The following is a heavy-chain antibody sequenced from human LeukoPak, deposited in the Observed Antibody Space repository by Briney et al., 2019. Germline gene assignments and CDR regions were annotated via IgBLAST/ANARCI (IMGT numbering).Heavy chain of an antibody. D-gene: IGHD3-22*01. CDR2: TWSDGSDK. J-gene: IGHJ5*02. V-gene: IGHV3-33*01. CDR1: GFSFSNCV. Sequence: GKSLRLSCAASGFSFSNCVIQWVRQAPGKGLEWVAVTWSDGSDKYYADSVKGRFSISRDNSKNTLYLQMNSLRAEDTALYFCARAQSATLSYYFDLWGQGTLVTVSS. CDR3: ARAQSATLSYYFDL.